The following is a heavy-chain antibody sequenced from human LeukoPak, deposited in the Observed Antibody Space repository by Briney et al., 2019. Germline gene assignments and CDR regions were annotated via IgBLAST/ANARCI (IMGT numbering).Heavy chain of an antibody. Sequence: GESLRLSCAASGFTFSSCAMSWVRQAPGKGLEWVSTLSGSGGNTYYADSVKGRVTISRDNSKNTLYLQMNSLRAEDTAVYHCAKGSYYYDSADYFDYWGQGTLVTVSS. J-gene: IGHJ4*02. CDR1: GFTFSSCA. CDR2: LSGSGGNT. CDR3: AKGSYYYDSADYFDY. V-gene: IGHV3-23*01. D-gene: IGHD3-22*01.